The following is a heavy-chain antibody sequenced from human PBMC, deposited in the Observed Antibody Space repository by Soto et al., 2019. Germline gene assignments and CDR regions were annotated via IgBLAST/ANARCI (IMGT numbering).Heavy chain of an antibody. CDR2: ISGSSSDT. J-gene: IGHJ4*02. Sequence: QVPLVESGGGLVKPGGSLRLSCAASGFTFSNSYMSWIRQAPGKGLECLSYISGSSSDTNYVDSVRGRFTISRDNAKNSLYLQMDSLRAEDTAVYYCAKSARVFESWGQGTLVTVSS. CDR1: GFTFSNSY. V-gene: IGHV3-11*05. CDR3: AKSARVFES.